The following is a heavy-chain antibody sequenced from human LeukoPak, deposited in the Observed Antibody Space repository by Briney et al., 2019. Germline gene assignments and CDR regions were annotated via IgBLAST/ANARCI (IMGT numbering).Heavy chain of an antibody. V-gene: IGHV3-23*01. D-gene: IGHD6-19*01. J-gene: IGHJ5*02. CDR3: AKEGWVQGWFDP. CDR2: ISGSGGYT. CDR1: GFTFSNYA. Sequence: PGGSLRLSCAASGFTFSNYAMSWVRQAPGKGLQWVSGISGSGGYTYYADSVKGRFTISRDNSKNTLYLQMNTLRAEDTAVYYCAKEGWVQGWFDPWGQGTRVTVSS.